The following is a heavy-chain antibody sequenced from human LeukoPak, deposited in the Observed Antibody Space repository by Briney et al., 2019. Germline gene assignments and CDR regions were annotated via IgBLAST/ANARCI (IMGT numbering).Heavy chain of an antibody. D-gene: IGHD3-10*01. Sequence: SVKVSCKASGGTFSSYAISWVRQAPGQGLEWMGRIIPTLGIANYAQKFQGRVTITADKSTSTAYMELSSLRSEDTAVYYCARSSSTMVRGVPDYWGQGTLVTVSS. V-gene: IGHV1-69*04. CDR1: GGTFSSYA. CDR2: IIPTLGIA. J-gene: IGHJ4*02. CDR3: ARSSSTMVRGVPDY.